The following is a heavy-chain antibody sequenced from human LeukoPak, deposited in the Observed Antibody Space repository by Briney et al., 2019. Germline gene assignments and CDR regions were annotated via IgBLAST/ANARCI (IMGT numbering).Heavy chain of an antibody. CDR1: GFTFSSYS. CDR2: ISSDTTNK. J-gene: IGHJ3*02. V-gene: IGHV3-30*18. Sequence: PGGSLRLSCAASGFTFSSYSMNWVRQAPGKGLEWVAVISSDTTNKYYTDSVKGRFTISRDNSKNTLYLQMNSLRAEDTAVYYCAKDPESGSYLDIWGQGTMVTVSS. D-gene: IGHD1-26*01. CDR3: AKDPESGSYLDI.